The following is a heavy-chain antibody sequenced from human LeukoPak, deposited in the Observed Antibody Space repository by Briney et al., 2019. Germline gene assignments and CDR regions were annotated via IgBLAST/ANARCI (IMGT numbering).Heavy chain of an antibody. CDR3: ARVYCSSTSCYAFDI. V-gene: IGHV3-30-3*01. J-gene: IGHJ3*02. CDR1: GFTFSSYA. CDR2: ISYDGSNK. Sequence: GRSLRLSCAASGFTFSSYAMHWVRQAPGKGLEWVAVISYDGSNKYYADSVKGRFTISRDNSKNTLYLQMNSLRAEDTAVYYCARVYCSSTSCYAFDIWGQGTMVTVSS. D-gene: IGHD2-2*01.